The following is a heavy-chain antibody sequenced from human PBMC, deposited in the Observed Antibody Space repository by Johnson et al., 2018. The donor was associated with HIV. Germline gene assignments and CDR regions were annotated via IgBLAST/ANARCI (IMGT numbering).Heavy chain of an antibody. CDR1: GFTFSRHW. D-gene: IGHD1-26*01. CDR3: ATGVGATIWEDVFDI. CDR2: ISSRDSTI. Sequence: VQLVESGGDLVQPGGSLRLSCAASGFTFSRHWMSWVRQAPGKGLEWVSYISSRDSTIYYADSVKGRFTISRDNAKNSLYLQMNSLRVGDTAVYYCATGVGATIWEDVFDIWGQGTMVTVSS. V-gene: IGHV3-48*03. J-gene: IGHJ3*02.